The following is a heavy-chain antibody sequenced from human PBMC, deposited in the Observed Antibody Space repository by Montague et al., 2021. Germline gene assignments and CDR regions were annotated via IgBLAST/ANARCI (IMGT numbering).Heavy chain of an antibody. CDR3: ARGWQKRFDP. CDR1: GGSISTYH. CDR2: THYNGNTNY. D-gene: IGHD5-24*01. V-gene: IGHV4-59*12. Sequence: SETLSLTCTVSGGSISTYHWIGLRQPPGKGLEWIGETHYNGNTNYNYNPSLKSRVTISVDKSNNQFSLLLNSVTPEDTAVYYCARGWQKRFDPWGQGTLVTVSS. J-gene: IGHJ5*02.